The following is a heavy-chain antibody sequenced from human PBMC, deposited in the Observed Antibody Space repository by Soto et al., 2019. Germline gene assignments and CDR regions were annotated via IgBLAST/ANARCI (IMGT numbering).Heavy chain of an antibody. J-gene: IGHJ4*02. Sequence: PSETLSLTCTVSGGSISSYYWRWIRQPPGKGLEWIGYIYYSGSTNYNPSLKSRVTISVDTSKNQFSLKLSSATAADTAVYYCARVWGYYFDYWGQGTLVTVSS. V-gene: IGHV4-59*01. CDR2: IYYSGST. D-gene: IGHD3-10*01. CDR1: GGSISSYY. CDR3: ARVWGYYFDY.